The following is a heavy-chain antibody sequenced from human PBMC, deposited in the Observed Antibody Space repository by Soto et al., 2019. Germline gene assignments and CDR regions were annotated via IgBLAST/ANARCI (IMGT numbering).Heavy chain of an antibody. Sequence: GGSLRLSCATSGFTFSSYSMNWVRQAPGKGLEWVSSISSSSYIYYADSVKGRFTISRDNAKNSLYLQMNSLRAEDTAVYYCARDPYCSGGSCSPGHFDYWGQGTLVTVSS. V-gene: IGHV3-21*01. CDR1: GFTFSSYS. CDR3: ARDPYCSGGSCSPGHFDY. D-gene: IGHD2-15*01. J-gene: IGHJ4*02. CDR2: ISSSSYI.